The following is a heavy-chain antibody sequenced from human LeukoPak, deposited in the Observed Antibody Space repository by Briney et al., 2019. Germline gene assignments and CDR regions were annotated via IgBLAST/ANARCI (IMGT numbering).Heavy chain of an antibody. J-gene: IGHJ4*02. D-gene: IGHD3-22*01. V-gene: IGHV5-51*01. CDR3: ARQASIPGFYDSSGYHPFDY. CDR2: IYPGDSDT. Sequence: GESLKISCKGSGYSFTTYWIVWVRQMPGKGLEWMGIIYPGDSDTRYSPSFQGQVTISVDKSITTAYLQWSGLKASDTAIYYCARQASIPGFYDSSGYHPFDYWGQGTLVTVSS. CDR1: GYSFTTYW.